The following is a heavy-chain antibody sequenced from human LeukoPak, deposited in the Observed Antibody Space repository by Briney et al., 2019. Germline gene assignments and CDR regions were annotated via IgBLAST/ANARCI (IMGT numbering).Heavy chain of an antibody. J-gene: IGHJ6*03. D-gene: IGHD3-10*01. CDR1: LYTFTGYY. CDR3: ARPYGSGPYYYYYYMDV. CDR2: INPNSGGT. V-gene: IGHV1-2*02. Sequence: ASVKVSCKASLYTFTGYYMHWVRQAPGQGREWMGWINPNSGGTNYAQKFQGRVTMTRDTSISTAYMELSRLRSDDTAVYYCARPYGSGPYYYYYYMDVWGKGTTVTVSS.